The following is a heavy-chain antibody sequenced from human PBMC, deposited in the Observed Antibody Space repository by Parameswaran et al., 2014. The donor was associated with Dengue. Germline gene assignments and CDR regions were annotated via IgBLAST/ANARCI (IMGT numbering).Heavy chain of an antibody. J-gene: IGHJ1*01. Sequence: RWIRQPPGKGLEWIGEINHSGSTNYNPSLKSRVTISVDTSKNQFSLKLSSVTAADTAVYYCARGGYDFWSGYYMREDNFQHWGQGTPVTVSS. D-gene: IGHD3-3*01. V-gene: IGHV4-34*01. CDR3: ARGGYDFWSGYYMREDNFQH. CDR2: INHSGST.